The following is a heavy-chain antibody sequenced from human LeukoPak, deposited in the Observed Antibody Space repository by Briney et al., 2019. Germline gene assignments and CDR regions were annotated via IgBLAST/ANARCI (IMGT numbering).Heavy chain of an antibody. CDR2: IYSGGST. Sequence: GGSLRLSCAVSGFTVSSNYMSWVRQTPGKGLEWVSVIYSGGSTYYADSVKGRFTISRDNSKNTLYLQMNSLRAEDTAVYYCARGGDYYDSSGYYYYYYGMDVWGQGTTVTVSS. CDR3: ARGGDYYDSSGYYYYYYGMDV. V-gene: IGHV3-53*01. D-gene: IGHD3-22*01. CDR1: GFTVSSNY. J-gene: IGHJ6*02.